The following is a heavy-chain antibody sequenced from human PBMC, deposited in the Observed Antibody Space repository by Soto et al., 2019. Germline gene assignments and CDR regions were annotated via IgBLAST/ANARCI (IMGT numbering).Heavy chain of an antibody. J-gene: IGHJ1*01. CDR3: ARWGTTGGLDV. Sequence: QVQLVESGGGVVQPGTSLRVSCVGSGFTFRSYVIHWVRQPPGKGLEWVALTSYDGSDKYYGDSARGRFTISRDNSRNTVDLQMDSLRLEDTALYYCARWGTTGGLDVWGQGTLVSVSS. CDR2: TSYDGSDK. CDR1: GFTFRSYV. D-gene: IGHD3-16*01. V-gene: IGHV3-30*19.